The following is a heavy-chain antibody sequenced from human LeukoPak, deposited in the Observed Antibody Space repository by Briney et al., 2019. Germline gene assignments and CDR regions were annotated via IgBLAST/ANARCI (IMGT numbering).Heavy chain of an antibody. CDR1: GFTFSSYG. Sequence: GGSLRLSCAASGFTFSSYGMHWVRQAPGKGLEWVAFIRYDGSNKYYADSVKGRFTISRDNSKNTLYLQMNSLRAEDTAVYYCAEWISGHYYFDYWGQGTLVTVSS. V-gene: IGHV3-30*02. D-gene: IGHD2-2*03. CDR3: AEWISGHYYFDY. CDR2: IRYDGSNK. J-gene: IGHJ4*02.